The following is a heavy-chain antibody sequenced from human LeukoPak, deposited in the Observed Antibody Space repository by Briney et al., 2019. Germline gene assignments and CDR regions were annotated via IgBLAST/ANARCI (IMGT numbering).Heavy chain of an antibody. Sequence: PSETLSLTCTVSGGSISSYYWSWIRQPPGKGLEWIGYIYYSGSTNYNPSLKSRVTISVDTSKNQFSLKLSSVTAADTAVYYCARGGNSSSWGNYYYYGMDVWGQGTTVTVSS. V-gene: IGHV4-59*01. D-gene: IGHD6-13*01. CDR1: GGSISSYY. J-gene: IGHJ6*02. CDR3: ARGGNSSSWGNYYYYGMDV. CDR2: IYYSGST.